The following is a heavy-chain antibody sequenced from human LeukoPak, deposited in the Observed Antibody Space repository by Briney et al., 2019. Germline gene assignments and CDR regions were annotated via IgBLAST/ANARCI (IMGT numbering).Heavy chain of an antibody. CDR1: GFTFSRYG. D-gene: IGHD2-2*01. CDR2: ITGRGVRT. Sequence: GGSLRLSCAASGFTFSRYGKSWVRQAPGKGLEWVSAITGRGVRTYNGDSVKGRFTISRDTSKNTVYLQMNSLRGDDTAVYYCANGAHPDSSHYYFDYWGQGALVTVSS. CDR3: ANGAHPDSSHYYFDY. V-gene: IGHV3-23*01. J-gene: IGHJ4*02.